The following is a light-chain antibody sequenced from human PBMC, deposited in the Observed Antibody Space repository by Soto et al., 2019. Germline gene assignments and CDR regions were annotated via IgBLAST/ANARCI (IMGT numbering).Light chain of an antibody. V-gene: IGLV2-14*01. CDR1: SSDVSGYNY. CDR2: EVS. J-gene: IGLJ2*01. CDR3: SSYISSSTHLV. Sequence: QSALTQPASVSGSPGQSITISCTGTSSDVSGYNYVSWYQQHPGKAPKLMIYEVSNRPSGVSNRFSGSKSGNTASLTISGRQAEDEADYYCSSYISSSTHLVFGGGTKVTVL.